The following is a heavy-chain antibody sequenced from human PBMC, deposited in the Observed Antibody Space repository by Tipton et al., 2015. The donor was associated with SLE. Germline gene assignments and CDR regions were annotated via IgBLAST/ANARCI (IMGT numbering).Heavy chain of an antibody. V-gene: IGHV4-59*11. CDR2: IQYSGTT. J-gene: IGHJ2*01. Sequence: TLSLTCTVSGGSLPNHHWNWIRQPPGRGRGWIGHIQYSGTTHANPSLKSRVTMSVDMSKKQFSLRRTSVTPADTAVYYCARDKYCSGGSCFDWYLDLWGRGTLVTVSS. CDR3: ARDKYCSGGSCFDWYLDL. D-gene: IGHD2-15*01. CDR1: GGSLPNHH.